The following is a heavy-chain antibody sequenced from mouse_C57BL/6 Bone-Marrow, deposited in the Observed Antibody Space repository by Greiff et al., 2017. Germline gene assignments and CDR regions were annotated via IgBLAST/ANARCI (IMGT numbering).Heavy chain of an antibody. V-gene: IGHV10-1*01. CDR2: IRSKSNNYAT. J-gene: IGHJ2*01. D-gene: IGHD1-1*02. CDR3: VRPPLLWFDY. CDR1: GFSFNTYA. Sequence: EVQGVESGGGLVQPKGSLKLSCAASGFSFNTYAMNWVRQAPGKGLEWVARIRSKSNNYATYYADSVKDRFTISRDDSESMLYLQMNNLKTEDTAMYYCVRPPLLWFDYWGQGTTLTVSS.